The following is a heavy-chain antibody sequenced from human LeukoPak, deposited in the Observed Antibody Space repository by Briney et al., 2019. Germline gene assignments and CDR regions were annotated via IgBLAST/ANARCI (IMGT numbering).Heavy chain of an antibody. D-gene: IGHD6-19*01. CDR1: GGTFSSYA. CDR2: IIPIFGTA. Sequence: SVKVSCKASGGTFSSYAISWVRQAPGQGLEWMGGIIPIFGTANYAQKFQGRVTITADESTSTAYMELSSLRSEDTAVYYCARVYSRGWGFDYWGQGTLVTVSS. CDR3: ARVYSRGWGFDY. J-gene: IGHJ4*02. V-gene: IGHV1-69*13.